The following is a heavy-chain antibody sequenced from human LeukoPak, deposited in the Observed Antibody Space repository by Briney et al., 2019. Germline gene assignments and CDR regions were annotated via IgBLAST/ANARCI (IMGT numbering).Heavy chain of an antibody. V-gene: IGHV3-23*01. CDR2: ISGSGGST. CDR1: GFTFSSYA. Sequence: GGSLRLSCAASGFTFSSYAMSWLRQAPGKGLEWVSAISGSGGSTYYADSVKGRFTLSRDNSKNTLYLQMNSLRAQDTAVYYCATDYSSSWYQYFQHWGQGTLVTVSS. CDR3: ATDYSSSWYQYFQH. J-gene: IGHJ1*01. D-gene: IGHD6-13*01.